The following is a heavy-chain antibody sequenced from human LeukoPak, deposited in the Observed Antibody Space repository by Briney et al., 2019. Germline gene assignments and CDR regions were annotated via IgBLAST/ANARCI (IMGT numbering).Heavy chain of an antibody. CDR1: GFTFSSYD. D-gene: IGHD2-8*02. CDR2: IGTAGDT. J-gene: IGHJ4*02. V-gene: IGHV3-13*01. CDR3: ARGAGGVSPEHFDY. Sequence: GGSLRLSCAASGFTFSSYDMHWVRQATGKGLEWVSAIGTAGDTYYPGSVKGRFTISRENAKNPLYLQMNSLRAGDTAVYYCARGAGGVSPEHFDYWGQGTLVTVSS.